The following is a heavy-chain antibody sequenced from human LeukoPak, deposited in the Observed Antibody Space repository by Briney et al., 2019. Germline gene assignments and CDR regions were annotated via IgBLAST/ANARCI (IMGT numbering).Heavy chain of an antibody. CDR1: GFTFSSYW. CDR3: AGRIDY. J-gene: IGHJ4*02. V-gene: IGHV3-7*01. Sequence: PGGSLRLSCAASGFTFSSYWMTWVRQAPGKGLEWVANINQRGSETYYVDSVKGRFTIYRDNAQNSLYLQMNSLTGEDTAVYYCAGRIDYWGQGTLVTVSS. D-gene: IGHD1-26*01. CDR2: INQRGSET.